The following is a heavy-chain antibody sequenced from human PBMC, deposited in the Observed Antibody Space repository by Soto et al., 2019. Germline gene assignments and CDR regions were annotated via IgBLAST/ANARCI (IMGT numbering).Heavy chain of an antibody. CDR2: IWYDGSDK. CDR3: ARDRRYFQSSDIDY. J-gene: IGHJ4*02. V-gene: IGHV3-33*01. D-gene: IGHD3-22*01. CDR1: GFSFSTYG. Sequence: PGGSLRLSXAASGFSFSTYGIHWVRQAPGKGLEWVAVIWYDGSDKYYTDSVKGRFTISRDNSKNTVYLQMNSLGAEDTAVYYCARDRRYFQSSDIDYWGQGTLVTVSS.